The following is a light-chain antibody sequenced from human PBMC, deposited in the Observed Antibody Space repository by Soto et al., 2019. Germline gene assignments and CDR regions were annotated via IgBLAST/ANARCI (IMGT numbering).Light chain of an antibody. V-gene: IGLV2-14*01. CDR1: SSDVGGYNY. CDR2: EVS. Sequence: QSALTQPASVSGSPGQSITISCTGTSSDVGGYNYVSWYQQHPGKAPKLMIYEVSNRPSGVSNRFSGSKSGNTASLTISGLQAEDEADYYCSSYTSGSTLAYVFGTGTQLTVL. CDR3: SSYTSGSTLAYV. J-gene: IGLJ1*01.